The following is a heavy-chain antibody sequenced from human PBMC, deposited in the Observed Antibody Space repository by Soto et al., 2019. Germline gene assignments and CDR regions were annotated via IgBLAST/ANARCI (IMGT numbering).Heavy chain of an antibody. CDR3: AKVVQWVALDY. CDR1: GFTFSSYA. CDR2: IRASGGSI. J-gene: IGHJ4*02. V-gene: IGHV3-23*01. Sequence: EVQLLESGGGLVQPGGSLRLSCAASGFTFSSYAMSWVRQVPGKGLEWVSVIRASGGSIYYANSVKGRFTISRDNSKNTLYLQVNSLRAEDTAVYYCAKVVQWVALDYWGQGTLVAVSS. D-gene: IGHD6-19*01.